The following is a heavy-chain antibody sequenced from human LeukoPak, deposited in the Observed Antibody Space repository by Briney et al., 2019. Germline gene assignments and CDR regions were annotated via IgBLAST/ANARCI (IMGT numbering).Heavy chain of an antibody. V-gene: IGHV4-59*08. CDR2: IYYSGGT. CDR3: ARLSCSSTSCYWTFDP. CDR1: GGSISSYY. J-gene: IGHJ5*02. D-gene: IGHD2-2*01. Sequence: SETLSLTCTVSGGSISSYYWSWIRQPPGKGLEWIGYIYYSGGTNYNPSLKSRVTISVDTSKNQFSLKLSSVTAADTAVYYCARLSCSSTSCYWTFDPWGQGTLVTVSS.